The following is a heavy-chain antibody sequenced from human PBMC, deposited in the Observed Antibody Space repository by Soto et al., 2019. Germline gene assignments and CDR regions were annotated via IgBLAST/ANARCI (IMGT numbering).Heavy chain of an antibody. CDR1: GGTFSSYT. CDR2: IIPILGIA. Sequence: QVQLVQSGAEVKKPGSSVKVSCKASGGTFSSYTISWVRQAPGQGLEWMGRIIPILGIANYAQKFQGRVTITADKSTSTPYMELSSLRSEDAAVYYCASRYDSSDYWGQGTLVTVSS. D-gene: IGHD3-22*01. CDR3: ASRYDSSDY. V-gene: IGHV1-69*02. J-gene: IGHJ4*02.